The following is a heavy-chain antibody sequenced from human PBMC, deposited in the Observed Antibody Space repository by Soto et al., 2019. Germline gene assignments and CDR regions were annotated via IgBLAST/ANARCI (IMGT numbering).Heavy chain of an antibody. V-gene: IGHV1-69*01. J-gene: IGHJ6*02. CDR1: GGTFSRHA. CDR3: ARDPLYDNPLYGMDV. CDR2: IIPIFGTA. Sequence: QVQLVQSGAEVRKPGSSVKVSCKASGGTFSRHAISWVRQAPGQGLEWMGGIIPIFGTANHAQKFQGRVTIIADESTSTVYMELSSLRSEDTAMYYCARDPLYDNPLYGMDVWGQGTTVTVSS. D-gene: IGHD3-9*01.